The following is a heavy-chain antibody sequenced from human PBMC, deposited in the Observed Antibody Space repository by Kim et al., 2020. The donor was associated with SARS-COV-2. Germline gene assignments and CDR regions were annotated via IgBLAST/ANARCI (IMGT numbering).Heavy chain of an antibody. J-gene: IGHJ2*01. CDR3: AKEELAQGDWYFDL. V-gene: IGHV3-23*01. Sequence: ADSVKGRFTNSRDNSKNTLYLQMNSRRAEDTAVYYCAKEELAQGDWYFDLWGRGTLVTVSS. D-gene: IGHD6-13*01.